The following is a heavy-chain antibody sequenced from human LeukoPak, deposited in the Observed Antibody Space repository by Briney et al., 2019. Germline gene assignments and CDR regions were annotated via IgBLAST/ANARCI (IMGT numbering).Heavy chain of an antibody. CDR1: GYTFTSYG. V-gene: IGHV1-18*01. CDR3: ARDRGYYDAFDI. Sequence: ASVKVSCKASGYTFTSYGISWVRQAPGQGLEWMGWISGFNGNAIYAQKFQGRVTMTTDTSTSTAYMELRSLRSDDTAVYYCARDRGYYDAFDIWGQGTMVTVSS. D-gene: IGHD5-12*01. CDR2: ISGFNGNA. J-gene: IGHJ3*02.